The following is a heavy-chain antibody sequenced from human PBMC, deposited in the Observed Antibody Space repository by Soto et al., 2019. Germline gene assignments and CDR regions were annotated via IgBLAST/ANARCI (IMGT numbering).Heavy chain of an antibody. D-gene: IGHD2-2*01. Sequence: VQLVQSGAEVKKPGESLKISCKGSGYSFTSYWIGWVRQMPGKGLAWMGIIYPGDSDTRSSPSVQGQVTSSAVKSISTSYLHWSSLKASDTAMYYCARHVYNSGITRNWYFYLWGRGTLVTVSS. CDR2: IYPGDSDT. V-gene: IGHV5-51*01. CDR1: GYSFTSYW. CDR3: ARHVYNSGITRNWYFYL. J-gene: IGHJ2*01.